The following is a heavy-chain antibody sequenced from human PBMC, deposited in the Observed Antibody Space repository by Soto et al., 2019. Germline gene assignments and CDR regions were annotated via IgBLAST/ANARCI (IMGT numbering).Heavy chain of an antibody. D-gene: IGHD2-15*01. V-gene: IGHV3-74*01. CDR3: ARGDCVGGTCYSLAGSFYYYMDV. CDR2: INSDGSVS. J-gene: IGHJ6*03. CDR1: GFTFSNYW. Sequence: EVQLVESGGGLVQPGGSLRLSCAASGFTFSNYWMYWVRQAPGKGLVWVSRINSDGSVSSYADSVKGRLTISRDNVKNPLYLQIDSLRAEDTAVYYCARGDCVGGTCYSLAGSFYYYMDVWGKGTTVTVFS.